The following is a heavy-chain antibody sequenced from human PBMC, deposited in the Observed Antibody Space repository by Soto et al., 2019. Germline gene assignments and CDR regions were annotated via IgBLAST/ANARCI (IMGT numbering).Heavy chain of an antibody. CDR1: GGSSTTRVL. D-gene: IGHD2-15*01. CDR2: KSYTGNT. CDR3: AKDMHPGFTPYFDP. V-gene: IGHV4-39*07. Sequence: SETLSLIFAVSGGSSTTRVLWAWVRQFPGEGLEWGACKSYTGNTDDNPALQSRVAISMDTSKNQFSLKLTSMTAALTAVYHCAKDMHPGFTPYFDPWRQGTLVTVSS. J-gene: IGHJ5*02.